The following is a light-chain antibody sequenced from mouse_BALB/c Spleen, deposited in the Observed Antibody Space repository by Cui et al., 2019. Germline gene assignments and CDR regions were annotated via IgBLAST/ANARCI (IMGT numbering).Light chain of an antibody. CDR2: SAS. Sequence: DIVMTQSPATLSVTPGDRVPLSCRTSQSISEYLHRYQPKSHESPRLLIKSASQSIAGIPSRFSGSGSGSDFTLRINSVEPEDVGVYYCQYGHSYTFGGGTKLEIK. V-gene: IGKV5-39*01. CDR1: QSISEY. J-gene: IGKJ2*01. CDR3: QYGHSYT.